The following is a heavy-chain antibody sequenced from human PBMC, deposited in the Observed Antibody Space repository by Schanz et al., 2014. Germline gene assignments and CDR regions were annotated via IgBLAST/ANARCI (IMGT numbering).Heavy chain of an antibody. V-gene: IGHV3-11*05. D-gene: IGHD5-12*01. J-gene: IGHJ6*03. CDR2: ISGSSIHK. Sequence: VQLVESGGGLVQPRGSLRLSCAASGFTFSDYYMAWIRQAPGKGLEWVSHISGSSIHKNYADSVKGRFTISRDNFKNTLFLQMNSLRAEDTAAYYCARGGSSGYDFSIYYMDVWGKGTTVTVSS. CDR1: GFTFSDYY. CDR3: ARGGSSGYDFSIYYMDV.